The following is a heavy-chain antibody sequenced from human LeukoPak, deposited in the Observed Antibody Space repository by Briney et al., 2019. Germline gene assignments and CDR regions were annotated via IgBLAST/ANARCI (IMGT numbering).Heavy chain of an antibody. CDR1: KFNFA. V-gene: IGHV3-23*01. Sequence: GGSLRLSCAASKFNFAMSWVRQTAGKGLEWVSAISGSGDSTFYADSVKGRFTISRDKSKNTLYLQMKSLTVQDTAVYYCAKGHFASSSFFDYWGQGTLVTVSS. D-gene: IGHD6-6*01. J-gene: IGHJ4*02. CDR3: AKGHFASSSFFDY. CDR2: ISGSGDST.